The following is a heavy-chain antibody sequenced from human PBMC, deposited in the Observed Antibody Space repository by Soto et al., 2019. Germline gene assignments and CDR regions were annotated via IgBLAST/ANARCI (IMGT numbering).Heavy chain of an antibody. J-gene: IGHJ4*02. D-gene: IGHD5-18*01. CDR3: ARHFSAMGRRGYFDY. CDR2: IYYSGST. CDR1: GGSLSTSAYY. Sequence: PSETLSLTCSVSGGSLSTSAYYWSWIRQHPGKGLEWIGYIYYSGSTFYNPSLMGRVTISIDTSKHQFSLKMTSVTPADTAVYYCARHFSAMGRRGYFDYWGRGTLVTVSS. V-gene: IGHV4-31*03.